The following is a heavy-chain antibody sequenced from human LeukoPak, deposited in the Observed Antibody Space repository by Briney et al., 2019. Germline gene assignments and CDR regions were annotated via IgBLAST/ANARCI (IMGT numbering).Heavy chain of an antibody. CDR3: ARVSRRGYSGYDSSY. D-gene: IGHD5-12*01. CDR1: GFTFSSYS. V-gene: IGHV3-21*01. Sequence: PGGSLRLPCAASGFTFSSYSMNWVRQAPGKGLEWVSSISSSSSYIYYADSVKGRFTISRDNAKNSLYLQMNSLRAEDTAVYYCARVSRRGYSGYDSSYWGQGTLVTVSS. CDR2: ISSSSSYI. J-gene: IGHJ4*02.